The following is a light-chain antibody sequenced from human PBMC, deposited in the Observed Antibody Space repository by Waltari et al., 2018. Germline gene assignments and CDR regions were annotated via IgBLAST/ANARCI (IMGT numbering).Light chain of an antibody. CDR2: VNSAGSD. CDR1: SGHITNV. J-gene: IGLJ3*02. Sequence: QLVLTQSPSASASLGASVKLTCSRSSGHITNVMAWHQQQPGKGPRYLMKVNSAGSDRKGDDIPGRVSASGAGPERYLTIASLQSEDEADYYCETGGHGTWVFGGGTKLTVL. CDR3: ETGGHGTWV. V-gene: IGLV4-69*01.